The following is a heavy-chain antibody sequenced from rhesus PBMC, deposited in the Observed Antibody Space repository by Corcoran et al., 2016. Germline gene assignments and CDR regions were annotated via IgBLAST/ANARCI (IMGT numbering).Heavy chain of an antibody. J-gene: IGHJ4*01. CDR3: ARHTVAANMFDY. Sequence: QVHLQESGPGLVKPSENLSLTCAVSGGSFSGGYDWSWIRQSPGKGLEWIGYIFGSSESTDDSPSLKNRVTVSKDTSKNQFSLKLSSVTAADTAVYYCARHTVAANMFDYWGQGVLVTVSS. CDR1: GGSFSGGYD. V-gene: IGHV4-76*01. CDR2: IFGSSEST. D-gene: IGHD4-29*01.